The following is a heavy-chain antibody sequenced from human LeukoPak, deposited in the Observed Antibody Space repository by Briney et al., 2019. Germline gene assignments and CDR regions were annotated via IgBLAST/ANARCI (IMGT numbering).Heavy chain of an antibody. V-gene: IGHV4-30-4*01. J-gene: IGHJ5*02. CDR2: IYYSGST. CDR3: AREAVTTPWFDP. Sequence: PSQTLSLTCTVSGGSISSGDYYWSWIRQPPGKGLEWIGYIYYSGSTYYNPSLKSRVTISVDRSKNQFSLKLSSVTAADTAVYYCAREAVTTPWFDPWGQGTLVTVSS. CDR1: GGSISSGDYY. D-gene: IGHD4-17*01.